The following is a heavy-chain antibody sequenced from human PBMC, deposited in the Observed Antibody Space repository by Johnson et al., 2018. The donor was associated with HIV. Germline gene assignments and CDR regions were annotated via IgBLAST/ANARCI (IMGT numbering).Heavy chain of an antibody. D-gene: IGHD6-19*01. J-gene: IGHJ3*02. CDR3: ARGEGSVWHLAGAFDI. V-gene: IGHV3-9*01. Sequence: VQLVESGGGLVQPGRSLRLSCAASGFTFDDYAMHWVRQVPGKGLEWVSSINWNSGTIAYADSVTGRFTISRDNAKNSLYLQMNSLRAEDTAVYYCARGEGSVWHLAGAFDIWGQGTMVTVSS. CDR2: INWNSGTI. CDR1: GFTFDDYA.